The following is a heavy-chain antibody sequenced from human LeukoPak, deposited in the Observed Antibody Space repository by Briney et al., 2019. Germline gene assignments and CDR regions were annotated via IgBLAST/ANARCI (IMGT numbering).Heavy chain of an antibody. Sequence: KPSETLSLTCTVSGGSISSSSYYWGWIRQPPGKGLEWIGYIYYSGSTNYNPSLKSRVTISVDTSKNQFSLKLSSVTAADTAVYYCARDPSANYYDSSGFDYWGQGTLVTVSS. J-gene: IGHJ4*02. V-gene: IGHV4-61*01. CDR1: GGSISSSSYY. CDR2: IYYSGST. CDR3: ARDPSANYYDSSGFDY. D-gene: IGHD3-22*01.